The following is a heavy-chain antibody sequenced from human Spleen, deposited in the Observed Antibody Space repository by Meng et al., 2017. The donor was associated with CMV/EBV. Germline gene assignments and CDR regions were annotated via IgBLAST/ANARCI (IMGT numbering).Heavy chain of an antibody. V-gene: IGHV3-21*01. D-gene: IGHD1-26*01. CDR1: GFTFSSFN. J-gene: IGHJ4*02. CDR2: ISRSSIYK. CDR3: ARDGSPSREPEQFDY. Sequence: GESLKISCAASGFTFSSFNMNWDRQAPGEGLEWVASISRSSIYKDYADSMKGRLTRSRDNAKNSLYLQIDSLRVEDTAVYYCARDGSPSREPEQFDYWGQGTLVTVSS.